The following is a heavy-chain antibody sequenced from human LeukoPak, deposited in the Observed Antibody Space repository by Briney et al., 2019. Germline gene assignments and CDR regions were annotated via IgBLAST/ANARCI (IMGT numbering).Heavy chain of an antibody. CDR3: AGGPLGVWVDY. Sequence: SETLSLTCTVSGGSISSSSYYWRWLRQPPGTGLEWIGSIYYSGSTYYNPSLKSRVIISVDTSKNQFSLKLSSVTAADTAVYYCAGGPLGVWVDYWGQGTLVTVSS. J-gene: IGHJ4*02. CDR2: IYYSGST. V-gene: IGHV4-39*01. D-gene: IGHD3-16*01. CDR1: GGSISSSSYY.